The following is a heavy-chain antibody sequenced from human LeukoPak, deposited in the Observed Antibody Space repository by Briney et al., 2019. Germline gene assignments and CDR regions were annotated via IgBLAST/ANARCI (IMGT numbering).Heavy chain of an antibody. CDR1: GGSISSYY. D-gene: IGHD4-23*01. Sequence: SETLSLTCTVSGGSISSYYWSWIRQPPGKGLEWIGYIYYSGSTNYNPSLKSRVTISVDTSKNQFSLKLSSVTAADTVVYYCARDLLNEGNHLDYWGQGTLVTVSS. V-gene: IGHV4-59*01. CDR2: IYYSGST. J-gene: IGHJ4*02. CDR3: ARDLLNEGNHLDY.